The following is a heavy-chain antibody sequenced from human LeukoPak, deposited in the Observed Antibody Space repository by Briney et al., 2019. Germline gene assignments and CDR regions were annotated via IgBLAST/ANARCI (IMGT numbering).Heavy chain of an antibody. V-gene: IGHV4-34*01. CDR1: GGSFSGYY. Sequence: SETLSLTCAVYGGSFSGYYWSWIRQPPGKGLEWIGEINHSGSTNYNPSLKSRVTISVDTSKNQFSLKLSSVTAADTAVYYCAKPELGDRHHDHWGQGTLVTVSS. CDR2: INHSGST. J-gene: IGHJ4*02. CDR3: AKPELGDRHHDH. D-gene: IGHD1-14*01.